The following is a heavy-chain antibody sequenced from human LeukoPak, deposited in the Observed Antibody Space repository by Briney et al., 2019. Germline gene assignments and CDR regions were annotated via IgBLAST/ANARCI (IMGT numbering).Heavy chain of an antibody. Sequence: GASVKVSCKASGYTFTGYYMHWVRQAPGQGLEWMGWINPNSGGTNYAQKFQGRVTMTRDTSISTAYMELSRLRSDDTAVYYCAREEIVVPAAISRYYYYYGMDVWGQGTTVTVSS. CDR3: AREEIVVPAAISRYYYYYGMDV. V-gene: IGHV1-2*02. CDR2: INPNSGGT. CDR1: GYTFTGYY. J-gene: IGHJ6*02. D-gene: IGHD2-2*01.